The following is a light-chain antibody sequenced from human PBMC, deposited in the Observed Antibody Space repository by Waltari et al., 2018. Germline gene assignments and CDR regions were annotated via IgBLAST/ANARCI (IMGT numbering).Light chain of an antibody. Sequence: QSALTQPASVPGSPGQSITISCTGTDSDVGAYNFVSWYRQHPGKAPHLIIYEVSERPPGSSYRFSGSKSDNTASLTISGLQADDEAVYYCSSYTTSNAPGVFGTGTKVTVL. CDR1: DSDVGAYNF. CDR3: SSYTTSNAPGV. J-gene: IGLJ1*01. CDR2: EVS. V-gene: IGLV2-14*01.